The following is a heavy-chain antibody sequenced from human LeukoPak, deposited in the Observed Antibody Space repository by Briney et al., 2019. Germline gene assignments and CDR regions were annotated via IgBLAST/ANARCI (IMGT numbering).Heavy chain of an antibody. J-gene: IGHJ4*02. CDR1: GGSIGSYY. CDR2: IHYSGST. CDR3: ARDRGYGDYLNYFDY. Sequence: SETLSLTCTVSGGSIGSYYWNWIRRPPGKGLEWIGYIHYSGSTSYDPSVKSRVTISVDTSKNHFSLNLSSVTAADTAVYYCARDRGYGDYLNYFDYWGQGTLVTVSS. D-gene: IGHD4-17*01. V-gene: IGHV4-59*01.